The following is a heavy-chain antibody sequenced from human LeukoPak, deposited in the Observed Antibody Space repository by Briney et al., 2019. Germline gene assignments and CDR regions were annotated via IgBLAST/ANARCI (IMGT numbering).Heavy chain of an antibody. CDR3: ARVHDSSGYEDY. CDR1: GFTFSSYD. J-gene: IGHJ4*02. D-gene: IGHD3-22*01. Sequence: GGSLRLSCAASGFTFSSYDIHWVRQATGKGLEWVSGIGTAGEIYYPGSVKGRFTISRENAKNSLYLQMNSLRAGDTAVYYCARVHDSSGYEDYWGQGTLVTVSS. CDR2: IGTAGEI. V-gene: IGHV3-13*01.